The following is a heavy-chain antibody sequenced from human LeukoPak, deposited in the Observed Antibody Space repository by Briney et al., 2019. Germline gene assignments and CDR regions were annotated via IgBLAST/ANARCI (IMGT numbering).Heavy chain of an antibody. J-gene: IGHJ4*02. CDR3: ASSNTGIAAAHDY. V-gene: IGHV3-30*03. CDR2: ISYDGSNK. D-gene: IGHD6-13*01. CDR1: GFTFSSYG. Sequence: GGSLRLSCAASGFTFSSYGMHWVRQAPGKGLEWVAVISYDGSNKYYADSVKGRFTISRDNSKNTLYLQMNSLRAEDTAVYYCASSNTGIAAAHDYWGQGTLVTVSS.